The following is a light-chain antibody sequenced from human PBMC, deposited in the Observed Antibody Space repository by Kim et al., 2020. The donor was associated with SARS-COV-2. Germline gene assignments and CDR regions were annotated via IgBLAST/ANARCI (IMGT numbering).Light chain of an antibody. CDR2: LNSDSSH. CDR3: QTWATGIHV. Sequence: QPVLTQAPSASASLGASVTLTCTLNSAYNTYAIAWHQQQPQKGPRFLMKLNSDSSHTKGDGIPDRFSGSSSGAERYLTISSLQSEDEADYYCQTWATGIHVFGSGTKVTVL. V-gene: IGLV4-69*01. CDR1: SAYNTYA. J-gene: IGLJ1*01.